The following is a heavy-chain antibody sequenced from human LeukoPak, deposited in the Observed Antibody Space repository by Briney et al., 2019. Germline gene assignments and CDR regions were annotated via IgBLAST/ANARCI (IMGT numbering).Heavy chain of an antibody. CDR2: MNPNSGNT. D-gene: IGHD3-10*01. CDR1: GYTFTSYD. Sequence: ASVKVSCKASGYTFTSYDINWVRQATGQGLEWMGWMNPNSGNTGYAQKFQGRVTMTRNTSISTAYMELSSLRSEDTAVYYCARALARGVRGVRRWFDPWGQGTLVTVSS. V-gene: IGHV1-8*01. J-gene: IGHJ5*02. CDR3: ARALARGVRGVRRWFDP.